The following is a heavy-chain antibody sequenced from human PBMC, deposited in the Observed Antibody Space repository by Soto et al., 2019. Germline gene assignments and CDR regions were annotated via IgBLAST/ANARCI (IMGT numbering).Heavy chain of an antibody. D-gene: IGHD3-22*01. CDR1: GDSIISGDYY. CDR3: ARGDYYDSSGYFPGGMDV. J-gene: IGHJ6*02. Sequence: PAETLSLTCTVSGDSIISGDYYFIGIRQPPGRGLEWIGYIYYSGSTYYNPSLKSRVTISVDTSKNQFSLKLSSVTAADTAVYYCARGDYYDSSGYFPGGMDVWGQGTTVTVSS. CDR2: IYYSGST. V-gene: IGHV4-30-4*01.